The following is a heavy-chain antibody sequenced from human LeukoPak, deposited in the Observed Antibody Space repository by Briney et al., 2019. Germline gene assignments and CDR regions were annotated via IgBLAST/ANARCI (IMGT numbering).Heavy chain of an antibody. CDR1: GGSFGSYY. D-gene: IGHD4-17*01. J-gene: IGHJ5*02. V-gene: IGHV4-59*08. Sequence: SETLSLTCNVSGGSFGSYYWNWIRQSPGKGLEWIGYIYSSGITNYNPSLKTRVTISVGPSKNQFSLKLNSVSAADTAVYFCARQGYGDYGGWFDPWGQGMPVIVSS. CDR3: ARQGYGDYGGWFDP. CDR2: IYSSGIT.